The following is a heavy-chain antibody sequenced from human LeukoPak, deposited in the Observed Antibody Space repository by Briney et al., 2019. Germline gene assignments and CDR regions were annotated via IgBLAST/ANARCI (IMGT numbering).Heavy chain of an antibody. CDR1: GFTFSSYA. D-gene: IGHD6-13*01. Sequence: PGGSRRLSCAASGFTFSSYAMHWVRQAPGMGLEWVAVISYDGSNKYYADSVKGRFTISRDNSKNTLYLQMNSLRAEDAAVYYCARDRAAAGYFDYWGQGTLVTVSS. CDR2: ISYDGSNK. J-gene: IGHJ4*02. V-gene: IGHV3-30-3*01. CDR3: ARDRAAAGYFDY.